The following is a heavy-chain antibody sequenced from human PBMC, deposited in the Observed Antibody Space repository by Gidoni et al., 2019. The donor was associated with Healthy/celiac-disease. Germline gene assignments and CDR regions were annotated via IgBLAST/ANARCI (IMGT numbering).Heavy chain of an antibody. CDR2: IDWDDDK. CDR1: GLLLRTRGMR. V-gene: IGHV2-70*04. J-gene: IGHJ6*02. Sequence: QVTLKASVPALVKPTQTLTLTFTFSGLLLRTRGMRVSWIRQPPGKALEWLARIDWDDDKFYSTSLQTRLTIYKDTSKNQVILTMTNMDPMDTDTYYCAHSIAAADTELGMDVWGQGTTVTVSS. CDR3: AHSIAAADTELGMDV. D-gene: IGHD6-13*01.